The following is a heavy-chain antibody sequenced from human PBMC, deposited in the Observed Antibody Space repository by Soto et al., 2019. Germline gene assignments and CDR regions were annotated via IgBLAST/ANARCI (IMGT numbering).Heavy chain of an antibody. Sequence: SETLSLTCAVYGGSFSGYYWSWIRQPPGKGLEWIGEINHSGSTNYNPSLKSRVTISVDTSKNQFSLKLSSVTAADTAVYYCARERGVIVVVPAAYPLGRHYYYMDVWGKGTTVTVSS. CDR2: INHSGST. J-gene: IGHJ6*03. CDR1: GGSFSGYY. CDR3: ARERGVIVVVPAAYPLGRHYYYMDV. V-gene: IGHV4-34*01. D-gene: IGHD2-2*01.